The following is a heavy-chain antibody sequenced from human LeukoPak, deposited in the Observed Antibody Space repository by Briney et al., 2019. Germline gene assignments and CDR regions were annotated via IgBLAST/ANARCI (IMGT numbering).Heavy chain of an antibody. CDR2: IYHSGST. V-gene: IGHV4-38-2*01. CDR1: GYPISSGYY. CDR3: ARRNYDFWSGYWFDP. D-gene: IGHD3-3*01. Sequence: PSETLSLTCAVSGYPISSGYYWGWIRQPPGKGLEWIGSIYHSGSTYYNPSLKSRVTISVDTSKNQFSLKLSSVTAADTAVYYCARRNYDFWSGYWFDPWGQGTLVTVSS. J-gene: IGHJ5*02.